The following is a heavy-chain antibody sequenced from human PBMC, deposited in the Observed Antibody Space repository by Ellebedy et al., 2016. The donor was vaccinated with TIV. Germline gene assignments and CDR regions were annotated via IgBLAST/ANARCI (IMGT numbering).Heavy chain of an antibody. V-gene: IGHV1-69*13. CDR2: IIPIFGKA. J-gene: IGHJ6*02. CDR3: AKCEDGYNSYYYYGMDV. Sequence: AASVKVSCKAYGGTFNSYGITWVRQAPGQGLEWMGEIIPIFGKANYAQKFQDRVTISADESTSTSSMELSSLRSADTAVYYCAKCEDGYNSYYYYGMDVWGQGTTVTVSS. CDR1: GGTFNSYG. D-gene: IGHD5-24*01.